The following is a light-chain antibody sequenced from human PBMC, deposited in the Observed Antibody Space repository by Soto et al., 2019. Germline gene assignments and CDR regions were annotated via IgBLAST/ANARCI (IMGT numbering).Light chain of an antibody. CDR2: GAS. CDR1: QGISTW. Sequence: EIQMTQSTSSVSASVGDRVTITCRASQGISTWLAWYQQKAGKAPNLLIYGASNLHSGVPSRFSGSGSGTNFTLTISSLQPEDFATYYCQQANSFPITFAQGTRLEI. V-gene: IGKV1-12*01. J-gene: IGKJ5*01. CDR3: QQANSFPIT.